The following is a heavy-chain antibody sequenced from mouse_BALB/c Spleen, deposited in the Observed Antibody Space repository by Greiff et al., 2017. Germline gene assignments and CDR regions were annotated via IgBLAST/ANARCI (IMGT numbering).Heavy chain of an antibody. CDR1: GFTFSSYT. V-gene: IGHV5-6-4*01. D-gene: IGHD6-1*01. CDR2: ISSGGSYT. CDR3: TRDQPLYAMDY. Sequence: DVQLVESGGGLVKPGGSLKLSCAASGFTFSSYTMSWVRQTPEKRLEWVATISSGGSYTYYPDSVKGRFTISRDNAKNTLYLQMSSLKSEDTAMYYCTRDQPLYAMDYWGQGTSVTVSS. J-gene: IGHJ4*01.